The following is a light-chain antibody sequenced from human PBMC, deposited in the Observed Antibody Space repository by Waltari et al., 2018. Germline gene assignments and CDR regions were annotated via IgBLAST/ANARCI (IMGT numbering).Light chain of an antibody. V-gene: IGLV2-14*01. CDR1: SSDVGAYDF. CDR3: SSYTSTHIPFV. Sequence: QSALTQPASVSRSPGQSITISCTGTSSDVGAYDFVSWYQHHPGKVPKVIIYEVNNRPSGVSSRFSASKSGNTASLTISGLQAEDEADYYCSSYTSTHIPFVFGTGTKVTVL. CDR2: EVN. J-gene: IGLJ1*01.